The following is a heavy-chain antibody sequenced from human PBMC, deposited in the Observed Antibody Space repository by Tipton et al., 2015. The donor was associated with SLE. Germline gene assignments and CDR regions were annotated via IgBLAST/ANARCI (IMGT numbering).Heavy chain of an antibody. D-gene: IGHD2-2*01. J-gene: IGHJ4*02. V-gene: IGHV4-39*01. Sequence: LRLSCTVSGGSVSSTVYYWGWIRQPPGKGLEWIGTIYYSGSTYYNPSLKSRVTVSVDTSKNQFSLKLNSVTAAETAMYYCARHLRYCSSTNCAGRFDYWGQGTLVTVSS. CDR1: GGSVSSTVYY. CDR2: IYYSGST. CDR3: ARHLRYCSSTNCAGRFDY.